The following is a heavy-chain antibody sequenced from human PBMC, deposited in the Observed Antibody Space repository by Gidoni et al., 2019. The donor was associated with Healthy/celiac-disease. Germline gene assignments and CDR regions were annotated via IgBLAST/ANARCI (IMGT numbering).Heavy chain of an antibody. CDR3: AREVVYCGGDCYSYYGMDV. D-gene: IGHD2-21*02. V-gene: IGHV1-69*01. CDR2: IIPIFGTA. J-gene: IGHJ6*02. Sequence: QVQLVQSGAEVKKPGSSVKVSCKASGGTFSSYAISWVRQAPGQGLEWMGGIIPIFGTANYAQKFQGRVTITADESTSTAYMELSSLRSEDTAVYYCAREVVYCGGDCYSYYGMDVWGQGTTVTVSS. CDR1: GGTFSSYA.